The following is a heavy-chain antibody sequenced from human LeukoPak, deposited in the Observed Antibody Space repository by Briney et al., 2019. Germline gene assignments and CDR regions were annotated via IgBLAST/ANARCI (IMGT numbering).Heavy chain of an antibody. CDR1: GGTFSSYA. Sequence: GASVTVSCTASGGTFSSYAISWVRQAPGQGLEWMGGIIPIFGTANYAQKFQGRVTITADESTSTAYMELSSLRSEDTAVYYRARASPSRDYFDYWGQGTLVTVSS. J-gene: IGHJ4*02. CDR3: ARASPSRDYFDY. CDR2: IIPIFGTA. V-gene: IGHV1-69*01.